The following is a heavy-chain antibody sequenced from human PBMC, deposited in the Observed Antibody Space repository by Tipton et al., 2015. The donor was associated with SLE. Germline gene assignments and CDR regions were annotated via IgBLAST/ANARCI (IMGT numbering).Heavy chain of an antibody. CDR1: GYTFTSYD. V-gene: IGHV1-18*04. J-gene: IGHJ4*02. D-gene: IGHD2-2*01. CDR3: ARDIGNRCYSGDC. CDR2: VSLYNGNT. Sequence: QVQLVQSGAEVKKPGSSVKVSCKASGYTFTSYDISWVRQAPGQGLEWMGWVSLYNGNTNYAQKLQGRVTMTTDTSTSTAYMELRSLGSDDTAIYYCARDIGNRCYSGDCWGQGTLVTVSS.